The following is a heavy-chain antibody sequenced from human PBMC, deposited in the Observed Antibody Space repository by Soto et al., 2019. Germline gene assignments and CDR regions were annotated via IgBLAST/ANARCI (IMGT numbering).Heavy chain of an antibody. CDR2: IYSGGST. J-gene: IGHJ6*02. CDR1: GVTVSSNY. V-gene: IGHV3-66*01. CDR3: ARGPREYYYYGMDV. D-gene: IGHD6-6*01. Sequence: GGSLRLSCAASGVTVSSNYMSWVRQAPGKGLEWVSIIYSGGSTYYADSVKGRFTISRDNSKNTLYLQMNSLRAEDTAVYYCARGPREYYYYGMDVWGQGTTVTVSS.